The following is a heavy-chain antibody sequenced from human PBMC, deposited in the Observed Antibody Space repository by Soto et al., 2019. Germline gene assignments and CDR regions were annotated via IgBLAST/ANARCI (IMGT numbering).Heavy chain of an antibody. Sequence: SETLSLTCAVYGGSFSGYYWSWIRQPPGKGLEWIGEINHSGSTNYNPSLKSRVTISVDTSKNQFSLKLGSVTAADTAVYYCARGLTIFGGVIRPSAKPLRFDPWGQGTLVTVSS. CDR1: GGSFSGYY. CDR3: ARGLTIFGGVIRPSAKPLRFDP. D-gene: IGHD3-3*01. J-gene: IGHJ5*02. V-gene: IGHV4-34*01. CDR2: INHSGST.